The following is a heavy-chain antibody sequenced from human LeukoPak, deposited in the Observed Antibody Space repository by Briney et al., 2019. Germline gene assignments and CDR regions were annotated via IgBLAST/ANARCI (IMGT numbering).Heavy chain of an antibody. CDR2: INPNSGGT. D-gene: IGHD3-22*01. CDR3: ARDSDDSSGYCLDY. V-gene: IGHV1-2*06. CDR1: GYTFTGYY. Sequence: GASVKVSCKASGYTFTGYYMHWVRQAPGQGLEWMGRINPNSGGTSYAQKFQGRVTMTRDTSISTAYMELSRLRSDDTAVYYCARDSDDSSGYCLDYWSQGTLVTVSS. J-gene: IGHJ4*02.